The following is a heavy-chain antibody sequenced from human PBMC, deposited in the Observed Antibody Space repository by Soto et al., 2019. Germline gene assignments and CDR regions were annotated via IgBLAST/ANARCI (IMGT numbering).Heavy chain of an antibody. CDR2: INHSGST. Sequence: SEPLSLTCAVYGGSFSGYCWTWIRQPPGTGLEWIGEINHSGSTNYNPSLKSRVTISVDTSKNQFSLKLTSVTAADTAVYYCARDKITGLFDYWGQGTLVTVSS. CDR1: GGSFSGYC. D-gene: IGHD2-8*02. CDR3: ARDKITGLFDY. J-gene: IGHJ4*02. V-gene: IGHV4-34*01.